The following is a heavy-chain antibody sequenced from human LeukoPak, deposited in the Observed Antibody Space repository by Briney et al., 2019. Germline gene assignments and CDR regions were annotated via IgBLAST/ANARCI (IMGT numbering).Heavy chain of an antibody. CDR2: ISGSGGST. Sequence: GGSPRLSCAASGFTFSSYAMSWVRQAPGKGLEWVSAISGSGGSTYYADSVKGRFTISRDNSKNTLYLQMNSLRAEDTAVYYCAKFSLPYCGSDCGAFDIWGQGTMVTVSS. D-gene: IGHD2-21*02. V-gene: IGHV3-23*01. CDR3: AKFSLPYCGSDCGAFDI. CDR1: GFTFSSYA. J-gene: IGHJ3*02.